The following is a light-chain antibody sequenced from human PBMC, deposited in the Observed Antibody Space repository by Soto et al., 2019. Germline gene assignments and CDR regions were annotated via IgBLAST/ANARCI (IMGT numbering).Light chain of an antibody. J-gene: IGLJ1*01. CDR1: SSDVGGYNY. V-gene: IGLV2-14*01. CDR3: SSYTSSSNYV. Sequence: QSALTQPASVSGSPGQSITISCTGTSSDVGGYNYVSWYQQHPGKAPKLMIYDVSNRPSGVSNRFSGSKSGNTASLTISGLQAEDEADYYCSSYTSSSNYVFGTGTKVTVL. CDR2: DVS.